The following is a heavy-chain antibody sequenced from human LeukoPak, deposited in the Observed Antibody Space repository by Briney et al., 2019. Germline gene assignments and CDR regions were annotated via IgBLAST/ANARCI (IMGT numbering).Heavy chain of an antibody. J-gene: IGHJ5*02. Sequence: SQTLSLTCTVSGGSISSGGYYWSWIRQPPGKGLEWIGYIYHSGSTYYNPSLKSRVTISVDTSKNQFSLKLSSVTAADTAVYYCARRPGMSWFDPWGQGTLVTVSS. CDR2: IYHSGST. CDR3: ARRPGMSWFDP. CDR1: GGSISSGGYY. V-gene: IGHV4-30-2*03.